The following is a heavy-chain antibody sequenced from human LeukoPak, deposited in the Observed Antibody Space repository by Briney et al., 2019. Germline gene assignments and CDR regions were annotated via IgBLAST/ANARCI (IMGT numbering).Heavy chain of an antibody. CDR3: ARYSSSWYSPFDY. D-gene: IGHD6-13*01. CDR1: GFTFSSYS. Sequence: GGSLRLSCAASGFTFSSYSMNWVRQAPGKGLEWVSVIYSGGSTYYADSVKGRFTISRDNSKNTLYLQMNNLRAEDTAVYYCARYSSSWYSPFDYWGQGTLVTVSS. V-gene: IGHV3-53*01. J-gene: IGHJ4*02. CDR2: IYSGGST.